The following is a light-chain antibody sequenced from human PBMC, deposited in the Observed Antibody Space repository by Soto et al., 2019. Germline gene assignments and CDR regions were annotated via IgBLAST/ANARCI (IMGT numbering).Light chain of an antibody. V-gene: IGKV1-5*01. J-gene: IGKJ1*01. CDR1: QPITNR. CDR3: QHYGGLWK. Sequence: DFQMIQSPSTLSVSVGDRVTISCRATQPITNRWAWYQQKPWKAPKVLIYDAYRLESRVPSRFRGSGFGTEFIHSISSQQPDDFATYGCQHYGGLWKVGQGTKVEV. CDR2: DAY.